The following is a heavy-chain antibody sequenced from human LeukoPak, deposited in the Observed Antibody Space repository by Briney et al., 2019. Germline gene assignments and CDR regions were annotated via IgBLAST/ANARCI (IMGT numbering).Heavy chain of an antibody. J-gene: IGHJ3*02. V-gene: IGHV3-21*01. D-gene: IGHD3-10*01. Sequence: GGSLRLSCAASGFTFSSYSMNWVRQAPGKGLEWVSSISRSSSYIYYADSVKGRFTISRDNPKYSLYLQMYSLRAEHRAVYYCARDIRELGYGFFGDIWGQGPMVSVPS. CDR1: GFTFSSYS. CDR3: ARDIRELGYGFFGDI. CDR2: ISRSSSYI.